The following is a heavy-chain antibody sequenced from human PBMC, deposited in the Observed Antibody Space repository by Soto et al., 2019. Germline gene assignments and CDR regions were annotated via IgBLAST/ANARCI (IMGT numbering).Heavy chain of an antibody. CDR1: GYTFTSYD. Sequence: GASVKVSCKASGYTFTSYDINWVRQATGQGLEWMGWINAYSGNTNYAQKFQGRVTMTRDTSTSTAYMELRSLRSDDTAVYYCARAGVLLWFGELFRLDYYYMDVWGKGTTVTVSS. J-gene: IGHJ6*03. V-gene: IGHV1-18*01. CDR2: INAYSGNT. CDR3: ARAGVLLWFGELFRLDYYYMDV. D-gene: IGHD3-10*01.